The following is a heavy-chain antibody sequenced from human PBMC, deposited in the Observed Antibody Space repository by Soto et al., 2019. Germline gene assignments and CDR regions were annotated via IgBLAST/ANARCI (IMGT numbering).Heavy chain of an antibody. J-gene: IGHJ5*01. CDR1: GFSLSTSGVG. CDR2: IYWDDEK. Sequence: GSGPTLVNPTQTVTLTCTFSGFSLSTSGVGVGWLRQPPGKALEWLALIYWDDEKRYSPSLKTRLTITKDTSKNQVVLTMTNMDPVDTATYYCSHFSCVTADSGASGWFDSWGQGTLVTVSS. V-gene: IGHV2-5*02. CDR3: SHFSCVTADSGASGWFDS. D-gene: IGHD5-18*01.